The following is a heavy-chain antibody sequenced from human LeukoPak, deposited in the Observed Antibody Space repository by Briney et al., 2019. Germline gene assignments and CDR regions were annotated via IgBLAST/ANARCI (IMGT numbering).Heavy chain of an antibody. CDR3: ARAFGLRSTPVY. V-gene: IGHV3-11*01. CDR1: GGSISSGGYY. CDR2: ISSSGSTI. J-gene: IGHJ4*02. D-gene: IGHD4-17*01. Sequence: LSLTCTVSGGSISSGGYYWSWIRQAPGKGLEWVSYISSSGSTIYYADSVKGRFTISRDNAKNSLYLQMNSLRAEDTAVYYCARAFGLRSTPVYWGQGTLVTVSS.